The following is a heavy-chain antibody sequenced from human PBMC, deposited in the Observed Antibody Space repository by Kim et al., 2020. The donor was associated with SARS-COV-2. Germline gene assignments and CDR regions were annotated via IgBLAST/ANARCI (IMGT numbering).Heavy chain of an antibody. CDR3: ARDQCGADCNPRGGFFDY. V-gene: IGHV3-48*04. CDR1: GFTFSPYS. Sequence: GGSLRLSCAASGFTFSPYSMNWVRQAPGQGLEWLSYIGGTSVTTFYADSVKGRFTISRDNAKSSLYLQMDSLRAEDTGIYYCARDQCGADCNPRGGFFDYWGQGSLVIVSS. J-gene: IGHJ4*02. D-gene: IGHD2-21*02. CDR2: IGGTSVTT.